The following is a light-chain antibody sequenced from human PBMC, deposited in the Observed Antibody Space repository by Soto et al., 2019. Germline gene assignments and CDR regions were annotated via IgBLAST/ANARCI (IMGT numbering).Light chain of an antibody. Sequence: EIVLTQSPGTLSLSPGERATLSCRASQTVNSNYLAWYQQKPGQAPSLLMYAAATRATGIPDRLRASGSGTHGTLALSRLDPAEVGLYYCQQYGYPPFTVGQGAKREIK. J-gene: IGKJ2*01. CDR2: AAA. CDR1: QTVNSNY. CDR3: QQYGYPPFT. V-gene: IGKV3-20*01.